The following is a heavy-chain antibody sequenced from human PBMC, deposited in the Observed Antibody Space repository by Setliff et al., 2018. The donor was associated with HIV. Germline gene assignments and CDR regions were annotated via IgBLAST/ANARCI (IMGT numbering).Heavy chain of an antibody. D-gene: IGHD6-19*01. CDR2: IYTSGST. Sequence: LSLTCTVSGGSISSGSYYWSWIRQPAGKGLEWIGRIYTSGSTNYNPSLKSRVTISVDTSKNQFSLKLSSVTAADTAVYYCARDKAVAGQRTYYYYGMDVWGQGTTVTVSS. CDR1: GGSISSGSYY. CDR3: ARDKAVAGQRTYYYYGMDV. J-gene: IGHJ6*02. V-gene: IGHV4-61*02.